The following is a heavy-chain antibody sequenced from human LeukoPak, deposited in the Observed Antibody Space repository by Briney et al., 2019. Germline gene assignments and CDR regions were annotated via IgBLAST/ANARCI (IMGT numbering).Heavy chain of an antibody. CDR2: MNPNSGST. D-gene: IGHD3-10*01. J-gene: IGHJ4*02. Sequence: ASVKVSCKASGYTFTSYDINWVRQATGQGLEWMGWMNPNSGSTGYAQKFQGRVTMTRNTSISTAYMELSSLRSEDTAVYYCARGRANYGSGSYFFPDYWGQGTLVTVSS. CDR3: ARGRANYGSGSYFFPDY. V-gene: IGHV1-8*01. CDR1: GYTFTSYD.